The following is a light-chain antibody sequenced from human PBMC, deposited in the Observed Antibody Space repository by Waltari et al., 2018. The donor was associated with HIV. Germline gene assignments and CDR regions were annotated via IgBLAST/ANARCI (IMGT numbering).Light chain of an antibody. CDR3: ASWDDRLNGWV. J-gene: IGLJ3*02. V-gene: IGLV1-36*01. CDR2: YND. CDR1: HSNIGNNP. Sequence: QSVLTQPPSLSEAPRQRVTISCSGSHSNIGNNPVNWYQQLPGKAPKLLIYYNDLLPSGVSDRFSGSRSGTSASLAISGLQSEDEAHYYCASWDDRLNGWVFGGGTQLTVL.